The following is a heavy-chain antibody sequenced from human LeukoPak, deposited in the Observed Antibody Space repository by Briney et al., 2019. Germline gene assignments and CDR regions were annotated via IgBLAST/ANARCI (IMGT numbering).Heavy chain of an antibody. CDR1: GFTFSSYA. D-gene: IGHD3-9*01. J-gene: IGHJ4*02. CDR3: AKDRGYDILTGYFTPDY. V-gene: IGHV3-23*01. Sequence: GGSLRLSCAASGFTFSSYAMSWVRQAPGKGLEWVSAISGSGGSTYYADSVKGRFTISRDNSKNTLYLQMNSLRAEDTAVYYRAKDRGYDILTGYFTPDYWGQGTLVTVSS. CDR2: ISGSGGST.